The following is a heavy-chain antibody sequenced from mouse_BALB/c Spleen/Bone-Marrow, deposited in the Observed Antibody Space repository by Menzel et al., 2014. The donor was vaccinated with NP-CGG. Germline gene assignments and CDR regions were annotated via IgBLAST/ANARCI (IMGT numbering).Heavy chain of an antibody. V-gene: IGHV14-3*02. CDR1: GLNIKDTY. J-gene: IGHJ2*01. Sequence: VHVKQSGAELVKPGASVKLSCTASGLNIKDTYIHWVKRRPEQGLEWIGRIDPENGNIKYDPKFQVKATITADTSSNTAYLQLSSLTSEDAAVYYCTRRGFDFWGQGTTLTVSS. CDR2: IDPENGNI. CDR3: TRRGFDF.